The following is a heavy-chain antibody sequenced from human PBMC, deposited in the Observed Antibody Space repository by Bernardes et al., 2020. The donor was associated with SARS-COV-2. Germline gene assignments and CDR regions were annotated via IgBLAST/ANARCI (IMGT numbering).Heavy chain of an antibody. CDR3: ARALAHSSSWMGDYYYYMDV. CDR1: GFTFSSYS. D-gene: IGHD6-13*01. J-gene: IGHJ6*03. V-gene: IGHV3-21*01. Sequence: GSLRLSCAASGFTFSSYSMNWVRQAPGKGLEWVSSISSSSSYIYYADSVKGRFTISRDNAKNSLYLQMNSLRAEDTAVYYCARALAHSSSWMGDYYYYMDVWGKGTTVTVSS. CDR2: ISSSSSYI.